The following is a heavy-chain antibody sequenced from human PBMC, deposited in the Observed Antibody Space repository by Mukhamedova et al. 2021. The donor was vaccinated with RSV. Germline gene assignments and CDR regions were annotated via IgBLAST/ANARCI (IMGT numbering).Heavy chain of an antibody. CDR1: SSYA. CDR3: ASPSIAVAG. V-gene: IGHV3-30*04. J-gene: IGHJ4*02. Sequence: SSYAMHWVRQAPGKGLEWVAVISYDGSNKYYADSVKGRLTISRDNSKNTLYLQMNSLRAEDTAVYYCASPSIAVAGWGQGTLVTV. CDR2: ISYDGSNK. D-gene: IGHD6-19*01.